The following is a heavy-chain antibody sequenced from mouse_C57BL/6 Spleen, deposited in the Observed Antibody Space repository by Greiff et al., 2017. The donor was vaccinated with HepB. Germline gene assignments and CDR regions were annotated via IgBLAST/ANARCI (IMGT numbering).Heavy chain of an antibody. D-gene: IGHD3-1*01. V-gene: IGHV14-4*01. J-gene: IGHJ3*01. CDR2: IDPENGDT. CDR3: IGAFAY. Sequence: EVHLVESGAELVRPGASVKLSCTASGFNIKDDYMHWVKQRPEQGLEWIGWIDPENGDTEYASKFQGKATITADTSSNTAYLQLSSLTSEDTAVYYCIGAFAYWGQGTLVTVSA. CDR1: GFNIKDDY.